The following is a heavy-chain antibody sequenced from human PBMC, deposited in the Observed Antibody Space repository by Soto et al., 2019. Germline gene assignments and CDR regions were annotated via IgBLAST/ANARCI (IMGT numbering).Heavy chain of an antibody. D-gene: IGHD1-26*01. V-gene: IGHV3-30-3*01. CDR3: ARPLWGAADNWGYFDL. CDR2: ISYDGSNK. CDR1: GFTFSSYA. Sequence: QVQLVESGGGVVQPGRSLRLSCAASGFTFSSYAMHWVRQAPGKGLEWVAVISYDGSNKYYADSVKGRFTISRDNSKNTLYLKMNGLRTEDTAVYYCARPLWGAADNWGYFDLWGRGTLVTVSS. J-gene: IGHJ2*01.